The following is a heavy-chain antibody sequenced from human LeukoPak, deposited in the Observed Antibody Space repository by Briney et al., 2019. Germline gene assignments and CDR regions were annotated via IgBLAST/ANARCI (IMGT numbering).Heavy chain of an antibody. V-gene: IGHV3-53*01. CDR3: TRAEFSNSFDD. J-gene: IGHJ4*02. D-gene: IGHD6-6*01. Sequence: GGSLRLSCAASGFTVISNYMSWVRQTPGRSLEWVAFIYSSGSTYYAESAEGRFTISRHSSKNTLYLEMTSLRVEDTAVYYCTRAEFSNSFDDWGQGTLVIVSS. CDR1: GFTVISNY. CDR2: IYSSGST.